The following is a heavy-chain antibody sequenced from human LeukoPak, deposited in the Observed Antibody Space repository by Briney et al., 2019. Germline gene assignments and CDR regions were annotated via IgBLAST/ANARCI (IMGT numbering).Heavy chain of an antibody. CDR3: AKVHYYDSSGYYLRGDAFDI. V-gene: IGHV3-23*01. J-gene: IGHJ3*02. Sequence: GGFLRLSCAASGFTFSSYAMSWVRQAPGKGLEWVSAISGSGGSTYYADSVKGRFTISRDNSKNTLYLQMNSLRAEDTAVYYCAKVHYYDSSGYYLRGDAFDIWGQGTMVTVSS. CDR2: ISGSGGST. CDR1: GFTFSSYA. D-gene: IGHD3-22*01.